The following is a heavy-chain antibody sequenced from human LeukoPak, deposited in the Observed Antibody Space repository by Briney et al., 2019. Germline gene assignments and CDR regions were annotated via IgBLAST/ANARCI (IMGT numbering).Heavy chain of an antibody. CDR3: AGYCSRGSCPDS. J-gene: IGHJ5*01. CDR2: IYYSGST. CDR1: GASISSYY. V-gene: IGHV4-59*01. D-gene: IGHD2-15*01. Sequence: AETLSLTCTVSGASISSYYWTWIRQPPGKGLEWIGYIYYSGSTKYNPSFKSRVTTSIDTSKNQFSLKLSSVTAADTAVYFCAGYCSRGSCPDSWGQGTLVTVSS.